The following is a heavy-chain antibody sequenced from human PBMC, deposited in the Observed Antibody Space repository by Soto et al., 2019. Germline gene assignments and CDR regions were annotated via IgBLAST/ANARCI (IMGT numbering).Heavy chain of an antibody. CDR3: TKEKSVMNSGYDAFDV. CDR2: ISSSGSAI. V-gene: IGHV3-48*03. J-gene: IGHJ3*01. D-gene: IGHD5-12*01. Sequence: GGAVRGSCVAFGFTCSSYEMDWVRQAPGKGLEWVAYISSSGSAIYYADSVKGRFIISRDNAESSLYLQMNSLRAEDTAVYYCTKEKSVMNSGYDAFDVWGQGTMVTVSS. CDR1: GFTCSSYE.